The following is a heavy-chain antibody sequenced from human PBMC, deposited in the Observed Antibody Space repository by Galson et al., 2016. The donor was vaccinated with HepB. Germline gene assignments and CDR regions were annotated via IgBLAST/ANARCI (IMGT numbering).Heavy chain of an antibody. CDR1: GFTFRNYA. D-gene: IGHD2-15*01. V-gene: IGHV3-30*04. CDR3: ARAPSTYCSGSNCYYYYPDY. CDR2: ISYDIINK. J-gene: IGHJ4*02. Sequence: SLRLSCAVSGFTFRNYAMYWVRQAPGKGLEWVAFISYDIINKYYADSVKGRFTISRDNSKNTLFLQMNSLRSDDTAVYYCARAPSTYCSGSNCYYYYPDYWGQGTLVTVSS.